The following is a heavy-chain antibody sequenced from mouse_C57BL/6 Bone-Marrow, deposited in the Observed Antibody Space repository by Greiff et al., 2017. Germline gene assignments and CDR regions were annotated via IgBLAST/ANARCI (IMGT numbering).Heavy chain of an antibody. Sequence: EVKLEESGAELVRPGASVKLSCTASGFNIKDYYMHWVKQRPEQGLEWIGRIDPEDGDTEYAPKFQGKATMTADTSSNTAYLQLSSLTSEDTAVYYCTTRGYGNSYYFDYWGQGTTLTVSS. J-gene: IGHJ2*01. CDR2: IDPEDGDT. D-gene: IGHD2-10*02. V-gene: IGHV14-1*01. CDR1: GFNIKDYY. CDR3: TTRGYGNSYYFDY.